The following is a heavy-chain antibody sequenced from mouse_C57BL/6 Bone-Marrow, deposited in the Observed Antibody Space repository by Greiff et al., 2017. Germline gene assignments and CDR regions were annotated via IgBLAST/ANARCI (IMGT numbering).Heavy chain of an antibody. D-gene: IGHD2-5*01. J-gene: IGHJ3*01. CDR2: INPSSGYT. CDR3: ARSNYAY. CDR1: GYTFTSYT. V-gene: IGHV1-4*01. Sequence: QVQLQQSGAELARPGASVTMSCKASGYTFTSYTMHWVKQRPGHGLEWIGYINPSSGYTKYNQKFKDKATLTADKSSSTAYMQLSSLTSGDSAVYFCARSNYAYWGQGTLVTVSA.